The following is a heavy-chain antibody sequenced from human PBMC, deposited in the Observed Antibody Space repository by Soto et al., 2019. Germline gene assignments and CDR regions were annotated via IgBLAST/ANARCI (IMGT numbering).Heavy chain of an antibody. CDR3: ARDYYGSGSYPGP. CDR2: IWYDGSNK. J-gene: IGHJ3*01. Sequence: QAQLVESGGGVVQPGRSLRLSCAASGFTFSSYGMHWVRQAPGKGLEWVAVIWYDGSNKYYADSVKGRFTISRDNSKNTLYLQINSLRAEDTAVYYCARDYYGSGSYPGPWGQGTMVTVSS. CDR1: GFTFSSYG. V-gene: IGHV3-33*01. D-gene: IGHD3-10*01.